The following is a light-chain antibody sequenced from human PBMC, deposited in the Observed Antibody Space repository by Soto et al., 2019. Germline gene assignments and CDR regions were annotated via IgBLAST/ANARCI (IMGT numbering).Light chain of an antibody. CDR1: SSDVGGYNY. J-gene: IGLJ3*02. CDR2: EVS. Sequence: QSALTQPASVSGSPGQSITISCTGTSSDVGGYNYVSWYQQHPGKAPKLMIYEVSNRPSGVSNRFSGSKSGNTASLTISGLQADDEADYYCSSYTSSSTRVFGGGNKLTVL. V-gene: IGLV2-14*01. CDR3: SSYTSSSTRV.